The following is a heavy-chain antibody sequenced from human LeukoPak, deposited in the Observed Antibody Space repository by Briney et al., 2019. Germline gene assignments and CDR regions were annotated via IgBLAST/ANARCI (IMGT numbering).Heavy chain of an antibody. J-gene: IGHJ4*02. CDR2: IYYSGST. Sequence: SETLSLTCTVPGGSISSGGYYWSWIRQHPGKGLEWIGYIYYSGSTYYNPSLKSRVTISVDTSKNQFSLKLSSVTAADTAVYYCARVGIVGATDYWGQGTLVTVSS. CDR3: ARVGIVGATDY. D-gene: IGHD1-26*01. CDR1: GGSISSGGYY. V-gene: IGHV4-31*03.